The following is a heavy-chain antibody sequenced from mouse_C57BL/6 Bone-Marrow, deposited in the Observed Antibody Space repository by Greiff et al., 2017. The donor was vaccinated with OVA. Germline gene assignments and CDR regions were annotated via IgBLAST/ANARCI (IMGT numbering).Heavy chain of an antibody. CDR1: GYTFTSYW. CDR2: IHPNSGST. V-gene: IGHV1-64*01. Sequence: QVQLQQPGAELVKPGASVKLSCKASGYTFTSYWMHWVKQRPGQGLEWIGMIHPNSGSTNYNEKFKSKATLTVDKSSSTAYMQLSSLTSEDSAVNYCARLYYGSSPHYFDYWGQGTTLTVSS. J-gene: IGHJ2*01. CDR3: ARLYYGSSPHYFDY. D-gene: IGHD1-1*01.